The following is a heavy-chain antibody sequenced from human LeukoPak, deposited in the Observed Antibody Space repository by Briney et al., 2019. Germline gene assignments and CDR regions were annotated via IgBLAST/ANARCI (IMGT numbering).Heavy chain of an antibody. CDR2: IYYTGST. D-gene: IGHD2-15*01. CDR1: GASISSGGYY. Sequence: SETLSLTCTVPGASISSGGYYWSWLRQHPAKGLEWIGYIYYTGSTYYNPSLKSRVTMSVDTSKNQFSLTLSSVTAADTGVYYCANHCSGGTCYRYYFDHWGQGTLVTVSA. V-gene: IGHV4-31*03. CDR3: ANHCSGGTCYRYYFDH. J-gene: IGHJ4*02.